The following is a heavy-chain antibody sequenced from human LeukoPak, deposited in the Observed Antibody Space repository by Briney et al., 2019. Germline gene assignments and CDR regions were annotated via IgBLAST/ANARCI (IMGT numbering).Heavy chain of an antibody. J-gene: IGHJ4*02. Sequence: GGSLRFSGAASGFTFSGFAMSWVRQAPGKGLEWVSAISGSGGSTYYADPVKGRFTISRDNSKNTLYLQMNSLRAEDTAVYYCAVSGSYYFDYWGQGTLVTVSS. CDR3: AVSGSYYFDY. V-gene: IGHV3-23*01. CDR1: GFTFSGFA. CDR2: ISGSGGST. D-gene: IGHD1-26*01.